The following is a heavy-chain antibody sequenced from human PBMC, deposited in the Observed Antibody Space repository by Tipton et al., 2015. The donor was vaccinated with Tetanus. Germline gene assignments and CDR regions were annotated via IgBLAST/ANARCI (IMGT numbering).Heavy chain of an antibody. Sequence: LRLSCTVSGGPINSTPYFWGWIRQPPGKGLEWIGLIYYGGGTYYSPALKSRVTISGDTPKNQFSLKLSSVTAADTAIYYCARHRGAWSPPDDYWGRGTLVTVSS. D-gene: IGHD3-10*01. CDR3: ARHRGAWSPPDDY. CDR2: IYYGGGT. J-gene: IGHJ4*02. V-gene: IGHV4-39*01. CDR1: GGPINSTPYF.